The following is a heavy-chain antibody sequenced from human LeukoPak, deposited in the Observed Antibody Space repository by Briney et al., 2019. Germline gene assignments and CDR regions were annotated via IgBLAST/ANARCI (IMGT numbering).Heavy chain of an antibody. CDR2: IYYSGST. Sequence: SETLSLTCTVSGGSISSSSYYWGWIRQPPGKGLEWIGSIYYSGSTYYNPSLKSRVTISVDTSKNQFSLKLSSVTAADTAVYYCARLGPSSSCDYWGQGILVTVSS. D-gene: IGHD6-6*01. J-gene: IGHJ4*02. CDR3: ARLGPSSSCDY. CDR1: GGSISSSSYY. V-gene: IGHV4-39*01.